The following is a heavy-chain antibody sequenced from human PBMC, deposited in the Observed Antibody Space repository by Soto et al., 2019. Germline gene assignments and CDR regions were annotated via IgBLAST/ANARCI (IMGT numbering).Heavy chain of an antibody. D-gene: IGHD3-22*01. J-gene: IGHJ5*02. CDR1: GYTFTSYA. CDR3: ARDWDYYDSSGYHTGLWFDP. Sequence: GASVKVSCKASGYTFTSYAMHWVRQAPGQRLEWMGWINAGNGNTKYSQKFQGRVTITRDTSASTAYMELSSLRSEDTAVYYCARDWDYYDSSGYHTGLWFDPWRQGTLVTVSS. V-gene: IGHV1-3*01. CDR2: INAGNGNT.